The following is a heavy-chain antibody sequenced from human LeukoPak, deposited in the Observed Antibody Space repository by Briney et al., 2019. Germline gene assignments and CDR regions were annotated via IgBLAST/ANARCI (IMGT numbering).Heavy chain of an antibody. Sequence: GGSVRLSCVASRFTFSSYAMSWVRQAPGKGLEWVSGISGSGGTKFYADSVKGRFTISRDNHKNTLYLQMNGLRAEDTAEYYCAKDTNVQLGYCSDYWGQGTLVTVSS. CDR2: ISGSGGTK. D-gene: IGHD2-15*01. CDR1: RFTFSSYA. V-gene: IGHV3-23*01. CDR3: AKDTNVQLGYCSDY. J-gene: IGHJ4*02.